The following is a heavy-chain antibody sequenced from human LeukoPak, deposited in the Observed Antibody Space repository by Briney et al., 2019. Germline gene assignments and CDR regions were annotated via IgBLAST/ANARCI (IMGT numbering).Heavy chain of an antibody. CDR2: IYYSGST. D-gene: IGHD2/OR15-2a*01. CDR3: ARVVPGEYGEAGWFDP. J-gene: IGHJ5*02. V-gene: IGHV4-30-4*07. Sequence: PSETLSLTCAVSGGSISSGGYSWSWIRQPPGKGLEWIGYIYYSGSTYYNPSLKSRVTISVDTSKNQFSLKLSSVTAADTAVYYCARVVPGEYGEAGWFDPWGQGTLVTVSS. CDR1: GGSISSGGYS.